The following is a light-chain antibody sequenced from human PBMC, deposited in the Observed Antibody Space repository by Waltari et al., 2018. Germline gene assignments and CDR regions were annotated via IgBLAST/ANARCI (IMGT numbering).Light chain of an antibody. CDR1: QSVSNN. CDR3: QQYHNWPRT. CDR2: GAS. Sequence: ETVMTQSPATLPVSPWERATLSCRASQSVSNNLAWYQQKRGQPPRLLIYGASTRATGIPARFSGSGSGTEFTPTISSLQSEDFAVYHCQQYHNWPRTFGQGTKVEIK. V-gene: IGKV3-15*01. J-gene: IGKJ1*01.